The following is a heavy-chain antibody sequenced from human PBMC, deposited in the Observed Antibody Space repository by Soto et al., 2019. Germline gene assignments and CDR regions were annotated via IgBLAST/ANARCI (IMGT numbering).Heavy chain of an antibody. CDR1: GYTFTSYG. CDR2: ISAYNGNT. V-gene: IGHV1-18*04. CDR3: ARESGGYDSPFRDNWFDP. Sequence: SVKVSCKASGYTFTSYGISWVRQAPGQGLEWMGWISAYNGNTNYAQKLQGRVTMTTDTSTSTAYMELRSLRSDDTAVYYCARESGGYDSPFRDNWFDPWGQGTLVTVSS. D-gene: IGHD5-12*01. J-gene: IGHJ5*02.